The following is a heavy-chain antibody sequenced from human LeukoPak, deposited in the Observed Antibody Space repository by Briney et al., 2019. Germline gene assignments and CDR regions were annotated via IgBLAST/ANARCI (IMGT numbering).Heavy chain of an antibody. V-gene: IGHV4-39*02. D-gene: IGHD3-10*01. CDR1: GGSISSSSSY. CDR3: AREVSDYYGSGNIAPWFDP. CDR2: IYYSGST. Sequence: SETLSLTCTVSGGSISSSSSYWGWIRQPPGKGLEWIGSIYYSGSTYYSPSLKSRLTISVDTSKNQFSLKLSSVTAADTAVYYCAREVSDYYGSGNIAPWFDPWGQGTLVTVSS. J-gene: IGHJ5*02.